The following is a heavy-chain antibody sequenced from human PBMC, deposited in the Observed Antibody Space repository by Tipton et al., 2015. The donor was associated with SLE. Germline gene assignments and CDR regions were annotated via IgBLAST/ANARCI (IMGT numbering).Heavy chain of an antibody. CDR3: ARGVGSSWYIDY. Sequence: GSLRLSCAASGFTVSSNYMSWVRQAPGKGLEWVSVIYSGGRTYYADSVKGRFTISRHNSKNTLYLQMHSLRAEDTAVYYCARGVGSSWYIDYWGQGTLVTVSS. J-gene: IGHJ4*02. CDR1: GFTVSSNY. D-gene: IGHD6-13*01. CDR2: IYSGGRT. V-gene: IGHV3-53*04.